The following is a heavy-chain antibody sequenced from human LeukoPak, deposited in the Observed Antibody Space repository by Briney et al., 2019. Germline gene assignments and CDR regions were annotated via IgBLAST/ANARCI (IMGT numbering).Heavy chain of an antibody. V-gene: IGHV1-69*08. CDR2: IIPIVNRV. D-gene: IGHD1-1*01. CDR3: ARAPVQLERYDHYYYYMDV. Sequence: GSSVKVSCKASGGTFSSYTIHWVRQAPGQGLEWIGRIIPIVNRVNYARNFEGRITITADESTSTAYMELSSLRSEDTAVYYCARAPVQLERYDHYYYYMDVWGKGTTVIVSS. CDR1: GGTFSSYT. J-gene: IGHJ6*03.